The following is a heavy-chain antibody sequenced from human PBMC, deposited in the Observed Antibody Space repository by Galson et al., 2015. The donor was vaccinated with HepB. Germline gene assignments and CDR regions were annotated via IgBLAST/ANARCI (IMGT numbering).Heavy chain of an antibody. V-gene: IGHV3-30-3*01. J-gene: IGHJ5*02. CDR1: GFTFSSYA. CDR3: AREMAATNGYWFDP. CDR2: ISYDGSNK. D-gene: IGHD5-24*01. Sequence: SLRLSCAASGFTFSSYAMHWVRRAPGKGLEWVAVISYDGSNKYYADSVKGRFTISRDNSKNTLYLQMNSLRAEDTAVYYCAREMAATNGYWFDPWGQGTLVTVSS.